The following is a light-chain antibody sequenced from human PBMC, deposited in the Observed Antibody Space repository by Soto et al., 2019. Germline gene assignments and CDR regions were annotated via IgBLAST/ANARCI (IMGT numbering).Light chain of an antibody. Sequence: EVGMIPSPGTLSVYPEEIVTVACRASQSVRSNLAWYQQKPGQSPRLLIYGASTRATGIPASFSGSVSGTKCNLTIIRLQSADFAVFHSYQYHSWAPVTCGQGTRVDIK. CDR3: YQYHSWAPVT. J-gene: IGKJ5*01. V-gene: IGKV3-15*01. CDR2: GAS. CDR1: QSVRSN.